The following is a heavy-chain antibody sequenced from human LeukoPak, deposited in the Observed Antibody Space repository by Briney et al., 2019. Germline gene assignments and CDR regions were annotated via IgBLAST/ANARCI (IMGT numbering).Heavy chain of an antibody. Sequence: EASVKVSCKASGGTFSSYAISWVRQAPGQGLEWMGGIIPIFGTANYAQKFQGRVTITADESTSTAYMELSSLRSEDTAVYYCARQTGTTSPARYWGQGTLVTVSS. CDR3: ARQTGTTSPARY. V-gene: IGHV1-69*13. J-gene: IGHJ4*02. D-gene: IGHD1-7*01. CDR2: IIPIFGTA. CDR1: GGTFSSYA.